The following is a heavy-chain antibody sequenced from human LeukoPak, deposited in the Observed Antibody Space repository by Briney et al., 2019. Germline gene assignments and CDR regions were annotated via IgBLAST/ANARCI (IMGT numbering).Heavy chain of an antibody. CDR1: GGPISGSF. J-gene: IGHJ4*02. Sequence: SETLSLTCAVSGGPISGSFWSWIRQPPGKGPEWIGYIYHDGSTKYNPSLKSRVTLSVDTSKNQFSLRLTSVTAADTAVYYCARVLLRYSFDYWGQGTLVTVSS. CDR3: ARVLLRYSFDY. CDR2: IYHDGST. V-gene: IGHV4-59*01.